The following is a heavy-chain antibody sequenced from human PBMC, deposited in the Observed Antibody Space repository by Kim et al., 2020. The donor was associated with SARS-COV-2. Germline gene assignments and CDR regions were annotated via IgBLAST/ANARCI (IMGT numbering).Heavy chain of an antibody. CDR3: ARDLTSSSPGGSSPEFDP. Sequence: KGRFTISRDNSKNTLYLQMNSLRAEDTAVYYCARDLTSSSPGGSSPEFDPWGQGTLVTVSS. J-gene: IGHJ5*02. V-gene: IGHV3-30*07. D-gene: IGHD5-12*01.